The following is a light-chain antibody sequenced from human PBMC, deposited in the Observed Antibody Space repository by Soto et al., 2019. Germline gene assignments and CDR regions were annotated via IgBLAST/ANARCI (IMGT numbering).Light chain of an antibody. CDR2: DVS. CDR1: QSVSTW. Sequence: DIQMTQSPSSVSASVGDRVTITCRASQSVSTWLAWYQQKPGRAPRLLIYDVSNLESGVPSRFSGTGSGTEFTLTITSLQPEDFAIYYCKQYDNSRTFGQGTKVDIK. V-gene: IGKV1-5*01. CDR3: KQYDNSRT. J-gene: IGKJ1*01.